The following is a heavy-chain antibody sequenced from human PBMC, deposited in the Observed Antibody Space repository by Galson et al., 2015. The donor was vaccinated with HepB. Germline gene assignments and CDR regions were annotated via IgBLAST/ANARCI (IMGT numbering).Heavy chain of an antibody. Sequence: SLRLSCAASGFTFSGSAMHWVRQASGKGLEWVGRIRSKANSYATAYAASVKGRFTISRDDSKNTAYPQMNSLKTEDTAVYYCTRHRERGHTVAGTSGRTDYYYYYGLDVWGQGTTVTVSS. CDR3: TRHRERGHTVAGTSGRTDYYYYYGLDV. D-gene: IGHD6-19*01. CDR2: IRSKANSYAT. J-gene: IGHJ6*02. V-gene: IGHV3-73*01. CDR1: GFTFSGSA.